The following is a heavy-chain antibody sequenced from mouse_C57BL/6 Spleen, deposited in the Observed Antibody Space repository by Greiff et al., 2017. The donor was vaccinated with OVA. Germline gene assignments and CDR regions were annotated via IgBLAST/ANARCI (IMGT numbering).Heavy chain of an antibody. CDR3: ARTDGYFHAMDY. Sequence: VQLKESGPGLVKPSQSLSLTCSVTGYSITSGYYWNWIRQFPGNKLEWMGYISYDGSNNYNPSLKNRISITRDTSKNQFFLKLNSVTTEDTATYYCARTDGYFHAMDYWGQGTSVTVSS. CDR2: ISYDGSN. V-gene: IGHV3-6*01. D-gene: IGHD2-3*01. CDR1: GYSITSGYY. J-gene: IGHJ4*01.